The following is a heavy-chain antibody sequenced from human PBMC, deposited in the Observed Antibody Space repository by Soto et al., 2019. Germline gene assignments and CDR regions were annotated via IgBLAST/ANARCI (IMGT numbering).Heavy chain of an antibody. CDR3: AMARPGSYFVLEY. V-gene: IGHV4-31*03. Sequence: QVQLQESGPGRVKPSQTLSLTCIVSGGSINSGLYYWTWIRQHPGKGLEWIGYIYSRGNTYYSPSFKSRVDILIESSQNPFSLRVSSVTAADSAVYYSAMARPGSYFVLEYWGQGSLVTVAA. D-gene: IGHD3-10*01. CDR2: IYSRGNT. CDR1: GGSINSGLYY. J-gene: IGHJ4*02.